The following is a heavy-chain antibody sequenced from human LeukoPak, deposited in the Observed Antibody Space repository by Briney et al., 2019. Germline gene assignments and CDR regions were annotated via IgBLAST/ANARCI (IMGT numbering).Heavy chain of an antibody. CDR3: ARAWGYRGYDWGYFDD. D-gene: IGHD5-12*01. CDR2: IWYDGSDK. Sequence: PGTSLRLSCAASGFTFSTYGMHWVRQAPGKGLEWVALIWYDGSDKYYADSMKGRFTISRDNSKNTVYLQMNSLRVEDTAVYYCARAWGYRGYDWGYFDDWGQGTLVTVSS. CDR1: GFTFSTYG. V-gene: IGHV3-33*01. J-gene: IGHJ4*02.